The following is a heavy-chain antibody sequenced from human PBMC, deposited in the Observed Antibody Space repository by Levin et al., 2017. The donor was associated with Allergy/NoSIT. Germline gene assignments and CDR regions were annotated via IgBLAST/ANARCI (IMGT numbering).Heavy chain of an antibody. Sequence: ASVKVSCAASGFTVSRNYMSWVRQAPGKGLEWVSVIYSGDTTYYADSVKGRFTISRDSSKNTLYLQMNSLRAEDTAVYYCARGPESFTDYAFDVWGQGTMVTVSS. J-gene: IGHJ3*01. CDR1: GFTVSRNY. CDR3: ARGPESFTDYAFDV. D-gene: IGHD1-14*01. V-gene: IGHV3-53*01. CDR2: IYSGDTT.